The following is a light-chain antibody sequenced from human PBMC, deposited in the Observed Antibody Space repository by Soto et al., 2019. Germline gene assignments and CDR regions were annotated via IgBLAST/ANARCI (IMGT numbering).Light chain of an antibody. Sequence: LTQPASVSGSPGQSITISCTGTSSDIGGFYYVSWYQHHPGKDPKLMIYQVSNRPSGVSNRFSGSKSGNTASLTISGLQAEDEADYFCSSYSSSSPFYVFGAGTKVTVL. CDR3: SSYSSSSPFYV. CDR1: SSDIGGFYY. CDR2: QVS. J-gene: IGLJ1*01. V-gene: IGLV2-14*01.